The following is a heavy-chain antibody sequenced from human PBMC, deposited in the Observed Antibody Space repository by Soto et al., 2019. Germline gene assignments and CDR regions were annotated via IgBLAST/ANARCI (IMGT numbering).Heavy chain of an antibody. CDR3: ARGTVVRSEPAYYYGMDV. CDR2: IIPIFGTA. V-gene: IGHV1-69*13. D-gene: IGHD2-15*01. J-gene: IGHJ6*02. CDR1: GGTFSSYA. Sequence: GASVKVSCKASGGTFSSYAISWVRQAPGQGLEWMGGIIPIFGTANYAQKFQGRVTITADESTSTAYMELSSLRSEDTAVYYCARGTVVRSEPAYYYGMDVWGQGTTVTVSS.